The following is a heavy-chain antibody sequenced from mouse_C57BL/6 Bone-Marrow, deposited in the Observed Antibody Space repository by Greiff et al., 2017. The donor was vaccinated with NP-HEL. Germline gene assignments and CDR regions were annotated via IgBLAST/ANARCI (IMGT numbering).Heavy chain of an antibody. Sequence: EVKLMESGGDLVKPGGSLKLSCAASGFTFSSYGMSWVRQTPDKRLEWVATISSGGSSTYYPDSVTGRFTISRDTAKQALYLQMSSLKSEDTAMYYWASLTGKYFDVGGTGTTVTVSS. CDR3: ASLTGKYFDV. J-gene: IGHJ1*03. D-gene: IGHD4-1*01. CDR2: ISSGGSST. CDR1: GFTFSSYG. V-gene: IGHV5-6*01.